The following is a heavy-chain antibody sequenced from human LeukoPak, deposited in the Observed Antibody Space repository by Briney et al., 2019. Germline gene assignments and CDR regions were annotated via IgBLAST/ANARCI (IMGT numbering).Heavy chain of an antibody. Sequence: GASVKVSCKASGYTFTSYGISWVRQAPGQGLEWMGWISAYNGNTNYAQKLQGRVTMTTDTSTSTAYMELRSLRSDDTAVYYCANLHPGYSSSPFDYWGQGTLVTVSS. CDR1: GYTFTSYG. CDR3: ANLHPGYSSSPFDY. V-gene: IGHV1-18*01. J-gene: IGHJ4*02. D-gene: IGHD6-6*01. CDR2: ISAYNGNT.